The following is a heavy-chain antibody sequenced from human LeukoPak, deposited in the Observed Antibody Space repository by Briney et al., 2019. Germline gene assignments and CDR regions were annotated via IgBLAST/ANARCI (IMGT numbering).Heavy chain of an antibody. CDR1: GFTFSSYA. Sequence: GGSLRLSCAASGFTFSSYAMHWVRQAPGKGLEWVAVISYDGSNKYYADSVKGRFTISRDNSKNTLYLQMNSLRAEDTAVYYCARERKNGYNLYYFDYWGQGTLVTVSS. J-gene: IGHJ4*02. CDR2: ISYDGSNK. D-gene: IGHD5-24*01. CDR3: ARERKNGYNLYYFDY. V-gene: IGHV3-30*14.